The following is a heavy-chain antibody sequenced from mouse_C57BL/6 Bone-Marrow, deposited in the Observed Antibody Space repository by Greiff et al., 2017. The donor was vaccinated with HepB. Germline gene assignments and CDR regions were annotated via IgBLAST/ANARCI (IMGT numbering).Heavy chain of an antibody. CDR3: TLYGNYEGWYFDV. Sequence: VQLQQSGAELVRPGASVKLSCTASGFNIKDDYMHWVKQRPEQGLEWIGWIDPENGDTEYASKFQGKATITEDTSSNTAYLQLSSLTSEDTAVYYCTLYGNYEGWYFDVWGTGTTVTVSS. CDR1: GFNIKDDY. CDR2: IDPENGDT. V-gene: IGHV14-4*01. J-gene: IGHJ1*03. D-gene: IGHD2-1*01.